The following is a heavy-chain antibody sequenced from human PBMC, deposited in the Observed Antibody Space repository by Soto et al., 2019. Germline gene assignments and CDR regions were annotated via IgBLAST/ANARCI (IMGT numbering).Heavy chain of an antibody. CDR1: GFTFSSYG. CDR2: IWYDGSNK. J-gene: IGHJ4*02. CDR3: ARDYAILGPVGPIDY. V-gene: IGHV3-33*08. D-gene: IGHD3-9*01. Sequence: GGSLRHSCAASGFTFSSYGMHWGRQAPGKGLEWVAVIWYDGSNKYYADSVKGRFTISRDNSKNTLYLQMNSLRAEDTAVYYCARDYAILGPVGPIDYWGQGTLVTVSS.